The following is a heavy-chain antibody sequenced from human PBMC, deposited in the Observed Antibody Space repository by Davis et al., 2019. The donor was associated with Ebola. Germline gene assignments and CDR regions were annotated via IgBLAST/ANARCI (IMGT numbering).Heavy chain of an antibody. J-gene: IGHJ4*02. D-gene: IGHD2-21*01. Sequence: AASVKVSCKASGYTFTSYGISWVRQAPGQGLEWMGWISAYNGNTNYAQKLQGRVTMTTDTSTSTAYMELRSPRSDDTAVYYCARDCGGDCYDYYFDYWGQGTLVTVSS. CDR2: ISAYNGNT. CDR1: GYTFTSYG. V-gene: IGHV1-18*01. CDR3: ARDCGGDCYDYYFDY.